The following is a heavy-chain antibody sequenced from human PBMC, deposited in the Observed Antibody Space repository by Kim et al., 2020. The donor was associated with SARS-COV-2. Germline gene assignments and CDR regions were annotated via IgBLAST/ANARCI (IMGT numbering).Heavy chain of an antibody. CDR1: GFTFIHHD. D-gene: IGHD1-1*01. CDR3: ARDQGYNWSSFDY. V-gene: IGHV3-33*01. CDR2: IWYDGTNR. Sequence: GGSLRLSCVASGFTFIHHDIHWVRQAPGKGLEWVAIIWYDGTNRNYAESVKGRFTISRDNSKNTLYLQMNSLRAEDTAIYFCARDQGYNWSSFDYWGQGTLVTVSS. J-gene: IGHJ4*02.